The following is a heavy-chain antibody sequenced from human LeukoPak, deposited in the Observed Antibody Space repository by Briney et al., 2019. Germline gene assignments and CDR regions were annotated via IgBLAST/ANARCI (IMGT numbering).Heavy chain of an antibody. J-gene: IGHJ3*02. CDR2: ISSSSSYI. CDR3: AKDGFEIAFDI. D-gene: IGHD2-2*03. V-gene: IGHV3-21*04. CDR1: GFTFSSYS. Sequence: GGSLRPSCAASGFTFSSYSMNWVRQAPGKGLEWVSSISSSSSYIYYADSVKGRFTISRDNAKNSLYLQMNSLRAEDTALYYCAKDGFEIAFDIWGQGTMVTVSS.